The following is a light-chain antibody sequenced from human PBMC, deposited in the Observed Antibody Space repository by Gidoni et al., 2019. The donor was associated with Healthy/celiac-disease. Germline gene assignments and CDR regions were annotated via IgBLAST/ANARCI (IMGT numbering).Light chain of an antibody. CDR2: WAS. J-gene: IGKJ4*01. V-gene: IGKV4-1*01. CDR1: QSVLYSSNNKNY. CDR3: QQYYSTPF. Sequence: DIVMTQSPDSLAVSLGERATINCKSSQSVLYSSNNKNYLAWYQQKPGQPPKLLIYWASTREAGVPDRFSGSGSGKDFTLTISSLQDEDVAVYYCQQYYSTPFFXGXTKVEIK.